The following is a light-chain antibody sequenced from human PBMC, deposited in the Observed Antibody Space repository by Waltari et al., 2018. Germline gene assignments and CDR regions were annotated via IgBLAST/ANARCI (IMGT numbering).Light chain of an antibody. CDR2: DVS. V-gene: IGLV2-11*01. J-gene: IGLJ3*02. CDR3: CSYAYTYWV. CDR1: SRHAGGYNY. Sequence: QSALTQPRSVSGSPGQSVTISCTGTSRHAGGYNYVSWYQQHPGQAPKLVIYDVSKRPSGVPDRFSGSKSGNTASLTISGLQAEDEADYYCCSYAYTYWVFGGGTKLTVL.